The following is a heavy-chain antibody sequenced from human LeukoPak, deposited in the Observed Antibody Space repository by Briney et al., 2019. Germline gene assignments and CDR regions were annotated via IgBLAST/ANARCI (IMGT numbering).Heavy chain of an antibody. Sequence: ASVKVSCKASGYTFTGYYMHWVRQAPGQGLEWVGEIIPIIDSAKYAQKLQGRVTITADESTSTAYMELRSLRSEDTAVYYCARGLIQLWLRGGNYFDYWGQGTLVTVSS. V-gene: IGHV1-69*13. CDR3: ARGLIQLWLRGGNYFDY. J-gene: IGHJ4*02. CDR1: GYTFTGYY. D-gene: IGHD5-18*01. CDR2: IIPIIDSA.